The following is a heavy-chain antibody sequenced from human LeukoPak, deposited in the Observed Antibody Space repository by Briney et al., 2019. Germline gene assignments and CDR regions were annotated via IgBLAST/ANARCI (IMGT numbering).Heavy chain of an antibody. V-gene: IGHV1-3*01. J-gene: IGHJ3*02. CDR2: IHADSGNT. CDR1: GYTLTELS. CDR3: TIGLAGDWDAFDI. Sequence: ASVKVSCKVSGYTLTELSMHWVRQAPGKGLEWMGWIHADSGNTKYSQKLQGRVTIARDTSASTIYMELSSLRFEDTAVYFCTIGLAGDWDAFDIWGLGTMVTVSS. D-gene: IGHD6-19*01.